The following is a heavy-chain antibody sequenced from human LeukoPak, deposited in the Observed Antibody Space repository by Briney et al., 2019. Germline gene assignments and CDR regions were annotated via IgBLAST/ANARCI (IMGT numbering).Heavy chain of an antibody. CDR1: GFTFGSHA. CDR3: GKTTVGYSSGQKPAWPVDF. J-gene: IGHJ4*02. D-gene: IGHD5-18*01. Sequence: GGSLRLSCEASGFTFGSHAMYWVRQAPGKGLEWVAGIFGSGGSPHYADSVKGRFTISRDNSRNTVYLQINSLRDDDTAVYYCGKTTVGYSSGQKPAWPVDFWGQGTLVTVSS. CDR2: IFGSGGSP. V-gene: IGHV3-23*01.